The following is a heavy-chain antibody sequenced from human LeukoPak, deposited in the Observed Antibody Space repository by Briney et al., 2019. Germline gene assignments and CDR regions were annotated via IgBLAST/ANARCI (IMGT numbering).Heavy chain of an antibody. J-gene: IGHJ5*02. CDR1: GFTFSSYA. D-gene: IGHD1-26*01. V-gene: IGHV3-23*01. Sequence: SGGSLRLSCAASGFTFSSYAMCWVRQAPGKGLEWVSAISGSGGSTYYADSVKGRFTISRDNSKNTLYLQMNSLRAEDTAVYYCAKDRGGSSTPGWDNWFDPWGQGTLVTVSS. CDR3: AKDRGGSSTPGWDNWFDP. CDR2: ISGSGGST.